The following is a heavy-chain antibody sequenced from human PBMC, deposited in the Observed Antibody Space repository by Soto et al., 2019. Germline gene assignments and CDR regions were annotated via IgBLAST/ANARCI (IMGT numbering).Heavy chain of an antibody. D-gene: IGHD6-13*01. J-gene: IGHJ4*02. CDR1: GFSFSTYA. CDR2: ISIGGGTT. CDR3: AKKYVTTPGTPYFDY. V-gene: IGHV3-23*01. Sequence: GGSLRLSCAASGFSFSTYAMFWVRQAPGRGLEWVSAISIGGGTTYYADSVKGRFTISRDNSKNTLYLQMNSLRAEDTAIYYCAKKYVTTPGTPYFDYWGQGTLVTVSS.